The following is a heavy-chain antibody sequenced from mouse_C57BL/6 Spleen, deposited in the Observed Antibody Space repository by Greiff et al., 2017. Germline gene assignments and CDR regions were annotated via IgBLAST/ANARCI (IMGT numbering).Heavy chain of an antibody. Sequence: QVQLQQPGAELVKPGASVKMSCKASGYTFTSYWITWVKQRPGQGLEWIGDIYTGRGSTNYNEKFKSKATLTVDTSSSTAYMQLSSMTSENSAVYYCARFLYDYDVRAMDYWVKEPQSPSPQ. D-gene: IGHD2-4*01. J-gene: IGHJ4*01. CDR2: IYTGRGST. CDR3: ARFLYDYDVRAMDY. V-gene: IGHV1-55*01. CDR1: GYTFTSYW.